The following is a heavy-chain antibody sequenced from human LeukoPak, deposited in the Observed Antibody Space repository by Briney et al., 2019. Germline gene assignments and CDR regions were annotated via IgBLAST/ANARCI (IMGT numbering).Heavy chain of an antibody. V-gene: IGHV3-23*01. J-gene: IGHJ5*02. CDR3: AKVSQWFGELLFGGWSDP. Sequence: GGSLRLSCAASGFTFSSYAMSWVRQAPGKGLEWVSAISGSGGSTYYADSVKGRFTISRDNSKNTLYLQMNSLRAEDTAVYYCAKVSQWFGELLFGGWSDPWGQGTLVTVSS. D-gene: IGHD3-10*01. CDR2: ISGSGGST. CDR1: GFTFSSYA.